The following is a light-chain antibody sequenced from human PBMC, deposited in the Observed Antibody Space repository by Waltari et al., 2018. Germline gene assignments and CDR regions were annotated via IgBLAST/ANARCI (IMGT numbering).Light chain of an antibody. CDR2: KAS. V-gene: IGKV1-5*03. Sequence: DIPMTQSPPTLSASVGDRVTITCRASQSIPRCLAWYQQKPGKAPKLLIYKASSLESGVPSRFSGGGSGTEFTLTISSLQPDDFATYYCQHYDSSSATFGRGTKIEIK. CDR1: QSIPRC. CDR3: QHYDSSSAT. J-gene: IGKJ3*01.